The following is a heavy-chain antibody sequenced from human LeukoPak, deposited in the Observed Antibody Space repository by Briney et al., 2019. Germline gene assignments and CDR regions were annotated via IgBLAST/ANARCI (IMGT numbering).Heavy chain of an antibody. J-gene: IGHJ3*02. CDR1: EFTFSSYW. CDR3: ASQEADGTPLACGTAHDSFAI. D-gene: IGHD1/OR15-1a*01. Sequence: GGSLRLSCAASEFTFSSYWMSWVRQAAGKGLEGVANIKQEGSEKYYVDSVKGLFTISRDNAKNSLYLQKNSLRAEDTAVYYCASQEADGTPLACGTAHDSFAIWGHGTVVTVSS. V-gene: IGHV3-7*01. CDR2: IKQEGSEK.